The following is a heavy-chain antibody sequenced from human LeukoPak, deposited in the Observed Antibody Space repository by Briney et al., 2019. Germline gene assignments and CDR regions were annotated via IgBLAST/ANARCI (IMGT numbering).Heavy chain of an antibody. Sequence: GGSLRLSCAASGFTFSDYEMNWVRQAPGKGLEWVSSISGSGGSPYYADSVKGRFTISRDNSKNTLYLQMNSLRAEDTAVYYCATRGTTGTTFLFGYWGQGTLVTVSS. D-gene: IGHD1-1*01. V-gene: IGHV3-23*01. CDR2: ISGSGGSP. J-gene: IGHJ4*02. CDR1: GFTFSDYE. CDR3: ATRGTTGTTFLFGY.